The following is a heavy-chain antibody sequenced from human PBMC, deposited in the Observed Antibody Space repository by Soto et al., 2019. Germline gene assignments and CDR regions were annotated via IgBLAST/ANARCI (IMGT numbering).Heavy chain of an antibody. D-gene: IGHD3-3*01. CDR1: GFTFSSYA. CDR3: ANDFWSGPLYYMDV. Sequence: PWGSLRLSCAASGFTFSSYAMSWVRQAPGKGLEWVSAISGSGGSTYYADSVKGRFTISRDNAKNTLYLQMNSLRAEDTAVYYCANDFWSGPLYYMDVWGKGTTVTVSS. CDR2: ISGSGGST. V-gene: IGHV3-23*01. J-gene: IGHJ6*03.